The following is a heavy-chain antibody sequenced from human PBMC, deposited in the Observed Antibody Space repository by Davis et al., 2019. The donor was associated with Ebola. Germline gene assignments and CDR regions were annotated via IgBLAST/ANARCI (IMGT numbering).Heavy chain of an antibody. J-gene: IGHJ4*02. CDR2: ISGDGSIT. V-gene: IGHV3-74*01. D-gene: IGHD4-11*01. Sequence: PGGSLRLSCAASGFTFSSYWMHWARHAPGKGLVWVSRISGDGSITTYADSVKGRFTISRDNTKNTLYLQMYSLRAEDTAVYYCARGERTVTTPLAYWGQGALVTVSS. CDR3: ARGERTVTTPLAY. CDR1: GFTFSSYW.